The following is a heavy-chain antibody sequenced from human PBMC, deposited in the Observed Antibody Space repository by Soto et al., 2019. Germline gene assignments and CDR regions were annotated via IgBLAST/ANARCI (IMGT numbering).Heavy chain of an antibody. CDR3: SRDQLYYNDISGRPLNAFDV. J-gene: IGHJ3*01. D-gene: IGHD3-22*01. Sequence: PGGSLRLSCAASGFTFRNYGMNWVRQAPGKGLEWVSYIGIGSSTKYYADSVKGRFTISRDNAKNSLYLQMNSLIAEDTAVYYCSRDQLYYNDISGRPLNAFDVWGQGTMVTDSS. CDR1: GFTFRNYG. V-gene: IGHV3-48*01. CDR2: IGIGSSTK.